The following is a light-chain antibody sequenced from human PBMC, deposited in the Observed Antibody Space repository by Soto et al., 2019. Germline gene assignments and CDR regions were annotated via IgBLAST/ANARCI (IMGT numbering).Light chain of an antibody. CDR2: GAS. Sequence: EIVMTQSPATLSVSPGERATLSCRSSQSVRSNLAWYQQKPGQAPRLLIYGASTRATGIPARFSGSGSGTEFTLTISSLQSEDFAVYYCQHYNNWPRTFGQGTKVEIQ. V-gene: IGKV3-15*01. CDR1: QSVRSN. CDR3: QHYNNWPRT. J-gene: IGKJ1*01.